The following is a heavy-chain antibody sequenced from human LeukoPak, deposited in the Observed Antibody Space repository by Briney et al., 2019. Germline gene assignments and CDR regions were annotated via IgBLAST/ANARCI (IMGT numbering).Heavy chain of an antibody. Sequence: ESGPTLVNPTQSLTLTCTFSGFSLSTNGMCVSRIRQPPGKALEWLARIDWDDDKYYSTSLKTRLTISKDTSKNQVVLTMTNMDPVDIATYYCARIRIAAGYFDYWGQGTLVTVSS. D-gene: IGHD6-13*01. CDR3: ARIRIAAGYFDY. J-gene: IGHJ4*02. CDR2: IDWDDDK. CDR1: GFSLSTNGMC. V-gene: IGHV2-70*11.